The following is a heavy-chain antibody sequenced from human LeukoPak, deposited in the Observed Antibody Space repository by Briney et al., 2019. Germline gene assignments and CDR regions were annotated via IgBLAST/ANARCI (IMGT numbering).Heavy chain of an antibody. CDR3: ARLGAGPIYYDFWSGYSSFYFDY. Sequence: SETLSLTCTVSGGSISGSSYYWGWIRQPPGTGLEWIGSIYYSGSTYYNPSLKSRVTISIDTSKNQFSLKLSSVTAADTAVYYCARLGAGPIYYDFWSGYSSFYFDYWGQGTLVTISS. D-gene: IGHD3-3*01. CDR1: GGSISGSSYY. J-gene: IGHJ4*02. CDR2: IYYSGST. V-gene: IGHV4-39*01.